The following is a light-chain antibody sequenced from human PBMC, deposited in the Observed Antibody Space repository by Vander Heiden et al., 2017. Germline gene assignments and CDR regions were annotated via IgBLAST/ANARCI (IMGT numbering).Light chain of an antibody. J-gene: IGLJ1*01. CDR1: SSDVGGYNS. CDR3: NSYTSSITYV. Sequence: QSALTQPASSITIPSTGTSSDVGGYNSLSWYQHHPGKAPKLMIDDVSHRPSGVSNRFAGSKSANAASLTIAGLQAEEEADYYCNSYTSSITYVFGAGTKVTVL. CDR2: DVS. V-gene: IGLV2-14*03.